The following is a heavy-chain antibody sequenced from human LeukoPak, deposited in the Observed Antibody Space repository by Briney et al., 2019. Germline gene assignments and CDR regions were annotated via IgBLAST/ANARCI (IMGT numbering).Heavy chain of an antibody. CDR3: ARGGADVLRYFDWFGDYFDY. J-gene: IGHJ4*02. V-gene: IGHV3-7*01. D-gene: IGHD3-9*01. CDR2: IKQGGSEK. CDR1: GFTFSSYW. Sequence: GGSLRLSCAASGFTFSSYWMSWVRQAPGKGLEWVANIKQGGSEKYYVDSVKGRFTISRDNAKNSLYLQMNSLRAEDTAVYYCARGGADVLRYFDWFGDYFDYWGQGTLVTVSS.